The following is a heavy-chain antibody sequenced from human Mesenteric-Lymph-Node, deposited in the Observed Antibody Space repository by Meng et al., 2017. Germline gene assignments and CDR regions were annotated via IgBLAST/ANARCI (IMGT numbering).Heavy chain of an antibody. CDR2: ISGSGGST. CDR3: ARAKRMGDYYDSSGLDY. CDR1: GFTFRYYA. J-gene: IGHJ4*02. D-gene: IGHD3-22*01. V-gene: IGHV3-23*01. Sequence: GESLKISCAASGFTFRYYAMNWVRQAPGKGLEWVSAISGSGGSTYYADSVKGRFTISRDNSKNTLYLQMNSLRAEDTAVYYCARAKRMGDYYDSSGLDYWGQGTLVTVSS.